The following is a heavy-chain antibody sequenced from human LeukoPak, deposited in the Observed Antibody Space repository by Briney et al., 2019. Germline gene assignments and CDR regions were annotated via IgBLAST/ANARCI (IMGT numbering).Heavy chain of an antibody. V-gene: IGHV1-18*01. CDR1: GYTFTSYG. CDR2: ISAYSGNT. J-gene: IGHJ4*02. Sequence: ASVKVSCKASGYTFTSYGISWVRQAPGQGLEWMGWISAYSGNTNYAQKLQGRVTMTTDTSTSTAYMELRSLRSDDAAVYYCARGVSDGGSFDYWGQGTLVTVSS. D-gene: IGHD2-21*02. CDR3: ARGVSDGGSFDY.